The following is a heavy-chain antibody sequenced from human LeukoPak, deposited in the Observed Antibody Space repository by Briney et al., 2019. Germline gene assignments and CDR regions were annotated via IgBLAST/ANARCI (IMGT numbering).Heavy chain of an antibody. CDR3: ARGRDGYYWGGDYFDF. J-gene: IGHJ4*02. CDR1: GVTFGMYA. CDR2: IIPMFGTT. Sequence: GASVKVSCKASGVTFGMYAYSWVRQAPGQGLEWMGGIIPMFGTTKYAPKFQGRLTITADESTTTIYMEMSSLGSEDTAVYYCARGRDGYYWGGDYFDFWGRGTLVTVSS. D-gene: IGHD5-24*01. V-gene: IGHV1-69*13.